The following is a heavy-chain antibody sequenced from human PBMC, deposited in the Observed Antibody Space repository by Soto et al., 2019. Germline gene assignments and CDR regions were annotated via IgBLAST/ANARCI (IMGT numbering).Heavy chain of an antibody. V-gene: IGHV4-59*01. Sequence: QVQLQESGPGLVKPSETLSLTCTVSGGSISSYYWSWIRLPPGKGLEWIGYIYYSGSTNYNPSLKSRVTISVDTSKIQFSLKLSSGTAADTAVYCCARRYGGNFDYWGQGTLVTVSS. CDR2: IYYSGST. D-gene: IGHD3-16*01. J-gene: IGHJ4*02. CDR3: ARRYGGNFDY. CDR1: GGSISSYY.